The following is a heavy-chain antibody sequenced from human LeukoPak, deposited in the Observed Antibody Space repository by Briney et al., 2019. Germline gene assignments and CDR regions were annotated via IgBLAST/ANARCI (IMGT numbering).Heavy chain of an antibody. V-gene: IGHV1-2*02. Sequence: ASVKVSCKASGYTFTGYYMHWVRQAPGQGLEWIGWINPNSGGTNYAQKFQGRVTMTRDTSISTAYMELSRLRSDDTAVYYCARDFPSITMVRGSSWFDPWGQGTLVTVSS. CDR3: ARDFPSITMVRGSSWFDP. J-gene: IGHJ5*02. CDR1: GYTFTGYY. D-gene: IGHD3-10*01. CDR2: INPNSGGT.